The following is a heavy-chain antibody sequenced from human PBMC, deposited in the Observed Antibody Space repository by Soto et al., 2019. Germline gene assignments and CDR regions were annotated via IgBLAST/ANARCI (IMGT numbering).Heavy chain of an antibody. CDR1: GFTFSSYW. Sequence: GGSLRLSCAASGFTFSSYWMHWVRQAPGKGLVWVSRIKNDGSGTYYADSVKGRLTISRDNAKNTLYLQMNSLRVEDTAVYYCARDFSMVVVAPGYWGQGTLVTVSS. D-gene: IGHD3-22*01. CDR2: IKNDGSGT. CDR3: ARDFSMVVVAPGY. J-gene: IGHJ4*02. V-gene: IGHV3-74*01.